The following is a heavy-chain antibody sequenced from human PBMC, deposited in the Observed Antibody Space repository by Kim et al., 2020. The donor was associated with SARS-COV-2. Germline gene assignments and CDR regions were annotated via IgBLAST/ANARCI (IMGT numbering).Heavy chain of an antibody. V-gene: IGHV3-48*03. CDR3: ARGYSSGWGVTY. J-gene: IGHJ4*02. CDR2: ISSRGITI. CDR1: GFTFSSYE. Sequence: GGSLRLSCAASGFTFSSYEMNWVRQAPGKGLEWVSYISSRGITIYYADSVKGRFTISRDNAKNSLYLQMNSLRAEDTDIYYCARGYSSGWGVTYWGQGTLVIVSS. D-gene: IGHD6-19*01.